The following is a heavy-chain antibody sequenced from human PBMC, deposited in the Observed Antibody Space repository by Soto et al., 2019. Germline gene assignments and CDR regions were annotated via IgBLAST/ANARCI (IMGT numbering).Heavy chain of an antibody. CDR3: ARQFDNESSGYFYAY. J-gene: IGHJ4*02. CDR1: GGTFSRNA. V-gene: IGHV1-69*01. D-gene: IGHD3-22*01. CDR2: IIPLFGTA. Sequence: QVQLVQSGADVKKPGSSVKVSCKASGGTFSRNAISWVRQAPGQGLEWMGGIIPLFGTANYAQKFQGRLSITEDESTSTVYMDLRSLRSEDTAVYYCARQFDNESSGYFYAYWGQGTLVTVSS.